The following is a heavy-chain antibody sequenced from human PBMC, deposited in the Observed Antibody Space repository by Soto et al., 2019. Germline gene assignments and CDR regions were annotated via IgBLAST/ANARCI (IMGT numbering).Heavy chain of an antibody. J-gene: IGHJ4*02. V-gene: IGHV4-61*01. D-gene: IGHD1-26*01. CDR2: IYYSGST. CDR1: GGSVSSGSYY. Sequence: QVQLQESGPGLVKPSETLSLTCTVSGGSVSSGSYYWSWIRQPPGKGLEWIGYIYYSGSTNYNPSLSSRVTIAVDTSKNQFSLKLSSVTAADTAVYYCARGGGSYYDNVYWGQGTLVTVSS. CDR3: ARGGGSYYDNVY.